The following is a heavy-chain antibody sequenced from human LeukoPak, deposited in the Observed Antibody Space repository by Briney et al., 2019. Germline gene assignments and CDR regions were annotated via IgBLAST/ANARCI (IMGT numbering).Heavy chain of an antibody. J-gene: IGHJ4*02. CDR2: ISYDGSNK. Sequence: GRSLRLSCAASGFTFSSYAMHWVRQAPGKGLEWVAVISYDGSNKYYADSVKGRFTISRDNSKNTLYLQMNSLRAEDTAVYYCARGSGIAVAGTSSPFDYWGQGTLVTVSP. D-gene: IGHD6-19*01. CDR3: ARGSGIAVAGTSSPFDY. CDR1: GFTFSSYA. V-gene: IGHV3-30-3*01.